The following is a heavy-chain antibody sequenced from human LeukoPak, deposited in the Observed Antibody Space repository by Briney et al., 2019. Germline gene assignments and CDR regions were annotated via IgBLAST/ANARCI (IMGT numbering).Heavy chain of an antibody. CDR3: ARQPVYSYGSHYYYGMDV. J-gene: IGHJ6*02. CDR1: GYSFTSYW. CDR2: IYPGDSDT. Sequence: GESLKISCKGSGYSFTSYWIGWVRQMPGKGLEWMGIIYPGDSDTRYSPSFQGQVTISADKPISTAYLQWSSLKASDTAMYYCARQPVYSYGSHYYYGMDVWGQGTTVTVSS. D-gene: IGHD5-18*01. V-gene: IGHV5-51*01.